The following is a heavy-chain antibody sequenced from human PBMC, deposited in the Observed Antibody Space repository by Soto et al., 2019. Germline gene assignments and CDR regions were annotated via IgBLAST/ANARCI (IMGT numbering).Heavy chain of an antibody. CDR1: GFTFSSYA. D-gene: IGHD6-19*01. CDR2: ISYDGSNK. CDR3: ATLTVAGSNDY. J-gene: IGHJ4*02. Sequence: QVQLVESGGGVVQPGRSLRLSCAASGFTFSSYAMHWVRQAPGKGLEWVAVISYDGSNKYYADSVKGRFTISRDNSKNTLYLQMNSLRAEDTAVYYCATLTVAGSNDYWGQGTLVTVSS. V-gene: IGHV3-30-3*01.